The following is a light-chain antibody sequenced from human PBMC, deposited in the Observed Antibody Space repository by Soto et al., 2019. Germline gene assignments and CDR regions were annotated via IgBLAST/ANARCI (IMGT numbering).Light chain of an antibody. CDR1: QSVSSNY. Sequence: EIVLTQSPGTLSLSPGERATLSCRASQSVSSNYLAWYQQKTDQAPRLLIYGASSRATGIPDRFSGSGSGTDFTLNNSRLEAEDFGVYYCQQYGGSARVTFVGGTKVEIK. V-gene: IGKV3-20*01. CDR3: QQYGGSARVT. CDR2: GAS. J-gene: IGKJ4*01.